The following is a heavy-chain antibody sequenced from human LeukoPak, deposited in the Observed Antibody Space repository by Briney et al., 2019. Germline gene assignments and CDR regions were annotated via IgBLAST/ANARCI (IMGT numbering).Heavy chain of an antibody. D-gene: IGHD6-19*01. V-gene: IGHV3-11*01. CDR3: ARGGGGGWDIDI. Sequence: RGGSLRLSCAASGFTFSDYYMNWIRQAPGKGLEWVSYISSSGITIYYADSVKGRFTISRDNAKNSLYLQMNSLRAEDTAVYYCARGGGGGWDIDIWGQGTMVTVSS. J-gene: IGHJ3*02. CDR1: GFTFSDYY. CDR2: ISSSGITI.